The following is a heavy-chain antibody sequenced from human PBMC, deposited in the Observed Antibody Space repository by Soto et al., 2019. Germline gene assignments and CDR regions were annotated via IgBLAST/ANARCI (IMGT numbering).Heavy chain of an antibody. CDR2: IYWDDDK. J-gene: IGHJ4*02. D-gene: IGHD3-10*01. V-gene: IGHV2-5*02. CDR1: GFSLSTSRVG. Sequence: SGPTLVNPTQTLTLTCTFSGFSLSTSRVGVGWIRQPPGKALEWLALIYWDDDKRYSPSLKSRLTITKDTSKNQVVLTMTNMDPVDTATYYCAHASQIRGVIPYYFDYWGQGTLVTVSS. CDR3: AHASQIRGVIPYYFDY.